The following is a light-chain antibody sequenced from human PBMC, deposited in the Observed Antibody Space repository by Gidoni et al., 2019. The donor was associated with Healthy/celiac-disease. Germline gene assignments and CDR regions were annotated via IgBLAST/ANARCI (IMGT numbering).Light chain of an antibody. J-gene: IGKJ5*01. V-gene: IGKV3-11*01. CDR1: QSASSY. CDR3: QQRSNWPSIT. Sequence: EIVLTQSPATLSLSPGDRATLSCRASQSASSYLAWYQQKPGQAPRLLIYDASNRATGIPARFSGSGSGTDFTLTISSLEPEDFAVYYCQQRSNWPSITFGQGTRLEIK. CDR2: DAS.